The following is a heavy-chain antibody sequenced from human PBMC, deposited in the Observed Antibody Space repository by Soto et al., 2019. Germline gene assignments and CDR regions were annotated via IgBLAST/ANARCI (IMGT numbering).Heavy chain of an antibody. Sequence: GGSLRLSCAASGFPFDDYSMNWVRQVPGKGLEWVSLISWDGADTYYADSVKGRFTISRDDSKSIAYLQMNSLKTEDTAVYYCTRAVVVVAATHAFDIWGQGTMVTVSS. J-gene: IGHJ3*02. CDR3: TRAVVVVAATHAFDI. CDR1: GFPFDDYS. V-gene: IGHV3-43*01. CDR2: ISWDGADT. D-gene: IGHD2-15*01.